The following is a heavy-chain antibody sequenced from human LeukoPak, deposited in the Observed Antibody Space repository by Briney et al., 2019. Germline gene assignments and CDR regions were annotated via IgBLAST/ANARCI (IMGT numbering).Heavy chain of an antibody. CDR1: GFTFSTFA. CDR3: AKDPLGSGSYPDY. Sequence: PGGSLRLSCAASGFTFSTFAMIWVRQAPGKGLEWVAFIRYDGSNKYYADSVKGRFTISRDNSKNTLYLQMNSLRAEDTAVYYCAKDPLGSGSYPDYWGQGTLVTVSS. J-gene: IGHJ4*02. D-gene: IGHD3-10*01. CDR2: IRYDGSNK. V-gene: IGHV3-30*02.